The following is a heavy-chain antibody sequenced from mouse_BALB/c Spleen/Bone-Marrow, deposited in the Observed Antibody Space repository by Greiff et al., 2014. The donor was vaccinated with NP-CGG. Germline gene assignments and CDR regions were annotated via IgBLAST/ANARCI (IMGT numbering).Heavy chain of an antibody. Sequence: EVKLVESGGGLVQPGGSLRLSCATSGSTFTDYYMSWVRQPPGKALEWLGFIRNKANGYTTEYSASVKGRFTISRDNSQSILYLQMNTLRAEDSATYYCARDDYGRGYWGQGTTLIVSS. CDR2: IRNKANGYTT. CDR1: GSTFTDYY. D-gene: IGHD1-1*01. CDR3: ARDDYGRGY. V-gene: IGHV7-3*02. J-gene: IGHJ2*01.